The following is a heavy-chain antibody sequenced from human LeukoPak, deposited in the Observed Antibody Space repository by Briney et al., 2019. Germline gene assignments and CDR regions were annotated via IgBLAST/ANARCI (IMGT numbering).Heavy chain of an antibody. Sequence: PGGSLRLSCAASGFTFDDYAMHWVRQAPGKGLEWVSLISGDGGSTYYADSVKGRFTISRDNSKNSLYLQMNSLRTEDTALYYCAKDLISSGWFGWFDPWGQGTLVTVSS. CDR3: AKDLISSGWFGWFDP. CDR2: ISGDGGST. V-gene: IGHV3-43*02. J-gene: IGHJ5*02. CDR1: GFTFDDYA. D-gene: IGHD6-19*01.